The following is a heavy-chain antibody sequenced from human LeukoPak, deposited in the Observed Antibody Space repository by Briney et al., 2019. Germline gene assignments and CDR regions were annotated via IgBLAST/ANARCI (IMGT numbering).Heavy chain of an antibody. V-gene: IGHV3-20*04. CDR2: INWNGGST. J-gene: IGHJ4*02. D-gene: IGHD3-22*01. Sequence: PGGSLRLSCAASGFSFDDYGMSWVRQAPGKGLEWVSGINWNGGSTGYADSVKGRFTISRDNAKNPLYLQINSLRAEDTAFYYCARDGLGDSSGYFFSNYSDYWGQGTLVTVSS. CDR3: ARDGLGDSSGYFFSNYSDY. CDR1: GFSFDDYG.